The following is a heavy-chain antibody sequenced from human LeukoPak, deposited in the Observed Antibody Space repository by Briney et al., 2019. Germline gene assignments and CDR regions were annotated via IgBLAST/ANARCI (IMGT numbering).Heavy chain of an antibody. CDR2: ISSSSTSI. V-gene: IGHV3-48*01. Sequence: GGSLRLSCAASGFTFRSYSMNWVRQAPGRGLEWVSYISSSSTSIYYADSVKGRFTISRDNAKNSLFLQMDSLRAEDTAVYYCAKDRIGQYCGGDCYSRSSYWDQGTLVTVSS. CDR3: AKDRIGQYCGGDCYSRSSY. D-gene: IGHD2-21*02. CDR1: GFTFRSYS. J-gene: IGHJ4*02.